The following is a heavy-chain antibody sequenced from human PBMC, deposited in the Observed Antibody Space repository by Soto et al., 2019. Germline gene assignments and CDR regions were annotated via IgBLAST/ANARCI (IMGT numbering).Heavy chain of an antibody. D-gene: IGHD3-16*01. CDR1: GFSFNNAW. CDR2: IRTKAVGGTE. J-gene: IGHJ6*02. CDR3: TTLGNYYHYYQMDV. Sequence: GGSRRLSCVASGFSFNNAWMNWVRQAPGKGLEWVGRIRTKAVGGTEDYAAPVKGRFTISRDDSKNTLYLQMNSLKTEDTAVYYCTTLGNYYHYYQMDVWGQGTTVTVSS. V-gene: IGHV3-15*01.